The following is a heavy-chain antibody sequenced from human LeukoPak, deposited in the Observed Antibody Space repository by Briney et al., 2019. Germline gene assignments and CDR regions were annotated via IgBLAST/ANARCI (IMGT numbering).Heavy chain of an antibody. V-gene: IGHV3-23*01. CDR1: GFTFCSYA. D-gene: IGHD3-16*01. Sequence: GGSLRLSXAASGFTFCSYAMSWVRQAPGKGLEWVSAISGSGGSTYYADSVKGRFTISRDNSKNTLYLQMNSLRAEDTAVYYCAKAERGASTPFDYWGQGTLVTVSS. CDR2: ISGSGGST. CDR3: AKAERGASTPFDY. J-gene: IGHJ4*02.